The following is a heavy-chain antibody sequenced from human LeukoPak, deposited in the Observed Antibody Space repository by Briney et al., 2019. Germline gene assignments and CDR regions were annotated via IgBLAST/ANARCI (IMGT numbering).Heavy chain of an antibody. CDR3: ARGLGSP. V-gene: IGHV4-38-2*02. CDR2: IYYSGST. Sequence: SETLSLTCTVSGYSISSGYYWGWIRQPPGKGLEWIGSIYYSGSTYYNPSLKSRVTISVDTSKNQFSLKLSSVTAADTAVYYCARGLGSPWGQGTLVTVSS. J-gene: IGHJ5*02. CDR1: GYSISSGYY.